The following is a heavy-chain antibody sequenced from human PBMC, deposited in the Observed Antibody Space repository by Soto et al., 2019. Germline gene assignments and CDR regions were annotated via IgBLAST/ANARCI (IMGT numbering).Heavy chain of an antibody. Sequence: QVQLVESGGGVVQPGRSLRLSCAASGFTFSSYVMHWVSQTPGRRLEWVAFISHDGNNKYYADSVKGRFTISRDNSENTLYLQMDSLRAEDTAVYYCSRDDEGGSDCDLGYWGQGTLVTVSS. CDR3: SRDDEGGSDCDLGY. D-gene: IGHD1-26*01. CDR1: GFTFSSYV. CDR2: ISHDGNNK. V-gene: IGHV3-30-3*01. J-gene: IGHJ4*02.